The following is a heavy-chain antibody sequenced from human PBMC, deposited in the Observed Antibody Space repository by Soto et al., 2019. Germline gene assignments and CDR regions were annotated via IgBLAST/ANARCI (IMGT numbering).Heavy chain of an antibody. V-gene: IGHV1-18*01. J-gene: IGHJ4*02. CDR1: GYTFTNFG. Sequence: QVQLVQSGAEVKKPGASVKVSCKASGYTFTNFGISWVRQAPGQGLEWMGWISAYNGNTNYAQNFQGRITMPTDTSTSTAYMELRRLRSDDPAVYYCARGGTPIAYWGQGTLVTVSS. CDR2: ISAYNGNT. CDR3: ARGGTPIAY. D-gene: IGHD3-16*01.